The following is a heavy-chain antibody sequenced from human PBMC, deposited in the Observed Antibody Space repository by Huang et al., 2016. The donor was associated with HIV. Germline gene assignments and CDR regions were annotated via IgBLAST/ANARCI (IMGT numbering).Heavy chain of an antibody. CDR2: INGEGSST. D-gene: IGHD7-27*01. Sequence: EVQLVESRGGLVQPGGSLRLSCAASGFTFSSYWMHWVRQAPGKGLVWVSRINGEGSSTNYADAVKGRFTISRDNAKNTLYVQVNSLRAEDTAVYYCARGTRLTGLWYFDLWGRGTLVIVSS. CDR3: ARGTRLTGLWYFDL. CDR1: GFTFSSYW. J-gene: IGHJ2*01. V-gene: IGHV3-74*01.